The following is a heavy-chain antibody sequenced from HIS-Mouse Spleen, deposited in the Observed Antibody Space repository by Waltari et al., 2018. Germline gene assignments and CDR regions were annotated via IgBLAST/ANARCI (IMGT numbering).Heavy chain of an antibody. V-gene: IGHV3-30*18. CDR3: AKDKHHAFDY. J-gene: IGHJ4*02. Sequence: QVQLVESGGGVVQPGRALRLSCAASGFTFSSYGMHWVRQAPGKGLEWVAVISYDGSNKYYADSVKGRFTISRDNSKNTLYLQMNRLRAEDTAVYYCAKDKHHAFDYWGQGTLVTVSS. CDR2: ISYDGSNK. CDR1: GFTFSSYG.